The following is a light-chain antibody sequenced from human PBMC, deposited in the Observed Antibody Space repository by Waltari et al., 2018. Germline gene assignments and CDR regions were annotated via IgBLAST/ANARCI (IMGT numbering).Light chain of an antibody. V-gene: IGLV1-44*01. J-gene: IGLJ3*02. Sequence: QSVLTQPPSASGTPAQRVTISCSGSSSNIGINYVSSYQQFPGTAPKLLIYNNNQRPSGVPDRFSGSKSGTSASLAIIGLQSEAEADYYCATWDDSLDGWVFGGGTKLTVL. CDR1: SSNIGINY. CDR2: NNN. CDR3: ATWDDSLDGWV.